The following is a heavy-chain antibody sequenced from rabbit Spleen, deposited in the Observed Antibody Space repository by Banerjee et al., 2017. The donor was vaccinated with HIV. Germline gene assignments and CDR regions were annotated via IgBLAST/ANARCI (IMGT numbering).Heavy chain of an antibody. Sequence: QSLEESGGDLVKPGTSLTLTCTASGFSFSSRDYMCWVRQAPGKVLEWSACFYAGSSGSTYYAGWAKGRFTISKNSSTTVTLQMTSRTAADTATYFCARRTGDIWYAGDLWGPATLVTVS. CDR3: ARRTGDIWYAGDL. CDR2: FYAGSSGST. J-gene: IGHJ6*01. CDR1: GFSFSSRDY. V-gene: IGHV1S40*01. D-gene: IGHD2-1*01.